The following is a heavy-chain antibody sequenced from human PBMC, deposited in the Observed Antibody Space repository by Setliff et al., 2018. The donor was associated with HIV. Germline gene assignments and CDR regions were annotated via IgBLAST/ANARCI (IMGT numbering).Heavy chain of an antibody. CDR2: IYYSGST. CDR1: GGSISSYY. J-gene: IGHJ6*03. Sequence: PSETLSLTCTVSGGSISSYYWSWIRQPPGRGLEWIGYIYYSGSTNYNPSLRSRATISVDTSKNQVYLSLTSVTAADTAVYYCARGGSYRFWSGYRYYYYYMDLWGKGTTVTVSS. D-gene: IGHD3-3*01. V-gene: IGHV4-59*08. CDR3: ARGGSYRFWSGYRYYYYYMDL.